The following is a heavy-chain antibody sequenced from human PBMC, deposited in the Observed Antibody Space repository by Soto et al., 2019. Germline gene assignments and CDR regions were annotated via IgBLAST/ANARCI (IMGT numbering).Heavy chain of an antibody. CDR2: ISGIGRTT. V-gene: IGHV3-23*01. CDR1: VFTFNSYG. J-gene: IGHJ4*02. Sequence: RLSCAVAVFTFNSYGINWFRRSPGKGLEWFSIISGIGRTTYCADSVKCQFTISMDNSKNTLFLQMNSLRSEDTAVYYCAKGVTNLVDKRSCIDQWGQGTMVTVSS. CDR3: AKGVTNLVDKRSCIDQ. D-gene: IGHD5-12*01.